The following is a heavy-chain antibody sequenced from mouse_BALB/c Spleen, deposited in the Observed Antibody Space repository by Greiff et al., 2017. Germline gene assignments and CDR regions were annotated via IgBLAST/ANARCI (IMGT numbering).Heavy chain of an antibody. D-gene: IGHD2-3*01. J-gene: IGHJ4*01. CDR3: ARPLYDYDAMDY. V-gene: IGHV5-17*02. Sequence: EVRLMDSGGGLVQPGGSRKLSCAASGFPFSSFGMHWVRQAPEKGLEWVAYISSGSSTIYYADTVKGRFTISRDNPKNTLFLQMTSLRSEDTAMYYCARPLYDYDAMDYWGQGTSVTVSS. CDR1: GFPFSSFG. CDR2: ISSGSSTI.